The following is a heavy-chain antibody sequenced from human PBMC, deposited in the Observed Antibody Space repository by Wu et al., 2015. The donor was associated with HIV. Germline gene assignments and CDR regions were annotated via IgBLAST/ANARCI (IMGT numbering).Heavy chain of an antibody. V-gene: IGHV1-69*01. CDR1: GYALTNFD. D-gene: IGHD6-19*01. Sequence: QEQLVQSGPEVKPPGASVTVSCKASGYALTNFDVYWVRQSTGQGLEWVGWIIPFFGTLNYAQEFQGRVTITADESTSTAYMELSSLRSEDTAVYYCARSAVAGALDVWGQGTTVTVSS. CDR2: IIPFFGTL. J-gene: IGHJ6*02. CDR3: ARSAVAGALDV.